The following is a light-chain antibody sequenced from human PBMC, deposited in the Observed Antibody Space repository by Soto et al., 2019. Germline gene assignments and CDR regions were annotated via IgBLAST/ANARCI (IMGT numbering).Light chain of an antibody. CDR1: ENVGTN. Sequence: IVMTQSPATLSVSPGEGVTLSCRASENVGTNVAWYQQKPGQAPRLLIYGSSTRATGIPATFSGSGSGKEFTLTISSLQSEESAVYYCQQYNNWGLSFGGGTKVESK. V-gene: IGKV3D-15*01. CDR3: QQYNNWGLS. J-gene: IGKJ4*01. CDR2: GSS.